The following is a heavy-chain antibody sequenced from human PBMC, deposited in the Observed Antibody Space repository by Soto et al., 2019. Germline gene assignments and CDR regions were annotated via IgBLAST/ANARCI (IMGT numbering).Heavy chain of an antibody. J-gene: IGHJ4*02. D-gene: IGHD1-26*01. CDR2: ISSSSNFM. CDR3: AKAESGSYSIDS. V-gene: IGHV3-21*01. CDR1: GFIFSTYN. Sequence: PGGSLRLSCAACGFIFSTYNMDWVRQAPGKGLEWVSSISSSSNFMYYVDSVKGRFTISRDNAKNSLYLQMNSLRAEDTAVYYCAKAESGSYSIDSWGQGTLVTVS.